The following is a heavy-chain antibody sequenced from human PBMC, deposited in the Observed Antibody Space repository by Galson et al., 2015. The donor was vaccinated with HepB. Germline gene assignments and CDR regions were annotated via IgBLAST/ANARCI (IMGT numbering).Heavy chain of an antibody. J-gene: IGHJ4*02. D-gene: IGHD1-26*01. CDR1: GDSVSSNSAA. CDR3: ARDGNPAGGAFDY. Sequence: CAISGDSVSSNSAAWNWIRQSPSGGLEWLGRTYYRSKWYNDYAVSVKSRITINPDTSKNQFSLQLNSVTPEDTAVYYCARDGNPAGGAFDYWGQGTLVTVSS. V-gene: IGHV6-1*01. CDR2: TYYRSKWYN.